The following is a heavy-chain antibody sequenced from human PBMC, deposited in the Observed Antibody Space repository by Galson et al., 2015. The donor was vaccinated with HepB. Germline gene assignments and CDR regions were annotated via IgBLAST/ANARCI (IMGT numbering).Heavy chain of an antibody. Sequence: SLRLSCAASGFTFSSYSMNWVRQAPGKGLEWVSSISSSSSYIYYADSVKGRFTISRDNAKNSLYLQMNSLRAEDTAVYYCARDLPMGLVINVDYFDYWGQGTLVTVSS. J-gene: IGHJ4*02. CDR1: GFTFSSYS. D-gene: IGHD3-9*01. CDR3: ARDLPMGLVINVDYFDY. V-gene: IGHV3-21*01. CDR2: ISSSSSYI.